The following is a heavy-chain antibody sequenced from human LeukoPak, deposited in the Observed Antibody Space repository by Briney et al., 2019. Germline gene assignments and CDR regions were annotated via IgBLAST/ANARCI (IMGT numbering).Heavy chain of an antibody. D-gene: IGHD3-9*01. J-gene: IGHJ4*02. Sequence: GGSLRLSCAASGFTFSSYAMSWVRQAPGKGLEWVSAISGSGGSTYYADSVKGRFTISRDNAKNSMYLQMNSLRAEDTAVYYCTRAPRADDIFFESWGQGTLVTVSS. CDR2: ISGSGGST. CDR3: TRAPRADDIFFES. V-gene: IGHV3-23*01. CDR1: GFTFSSYA.